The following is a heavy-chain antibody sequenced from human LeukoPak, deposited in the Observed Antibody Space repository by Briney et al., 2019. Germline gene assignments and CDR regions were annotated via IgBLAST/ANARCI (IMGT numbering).Heavy chain of an antibody. Sequence: GASVKVSCKASGYTFTSYYMHWVRQAPGQGLEWMGWISAYNGNTNYAQKLQGRVTMTTDTSTSTAYMELSSLRPEDTAVYYCARGIEFSYYYYYGMDVWGQGTTVTVSS. CDR3: ARGIEFSYYYYYGMDV. CDR1: GYTFTSYY. V-gene: IGHV1-18*04. J-gene: IGHJ6*02. D-gene: IGHD3-10*01. CDR2: ISAYNGNT.